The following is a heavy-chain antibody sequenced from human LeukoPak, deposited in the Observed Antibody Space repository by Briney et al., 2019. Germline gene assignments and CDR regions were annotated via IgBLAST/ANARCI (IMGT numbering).Heavy chain of an antibody. CDR3: ARDDKGIAVAGFDY. J-gene: IGHJ4*02. CDR1: GFTFSDYY. CDR2: ISSSGSTI. D-gene: IGHD6-19*01. Sequence: GGSLRLSCAASGFTFSDYYMSWIRQAPGKGLGWGSYISSSGSTIYYADSVRGRFTISRDNAKNSLYLQMNSLRAEDTAVYYCARDDKGIAVAGFDYWGQGTLVTVSS. V-gene: IGHV3-11*04.